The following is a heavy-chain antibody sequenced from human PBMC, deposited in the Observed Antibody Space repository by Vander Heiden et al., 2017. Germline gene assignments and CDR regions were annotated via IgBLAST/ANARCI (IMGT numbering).Heavy chain of an antibody. V-gene: IGHV3-30*18. D-gene: IGHD6-13*01. J-gene: IGHJ4*02. CDR1: GFTFSSYG. Sequence: QVQLVESEGGVVQPGRSLRLYCAANGFTFSSYGMHWVRQAPGKGLEWVAVISYDGSNKYYADSVKCRFTISRDNSKNTLYLQMNSLRAEDTAVYYCAKDKFTAAGTPFDYWGQGTLVTVSS. CDR3: AKDKFTAAGTPFDY. CDR2: ISYDGSNK.